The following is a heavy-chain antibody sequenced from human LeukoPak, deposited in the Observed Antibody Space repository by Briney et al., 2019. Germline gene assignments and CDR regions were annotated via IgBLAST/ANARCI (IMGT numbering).Heavy chain of an antibody. V-gene: IGHV4-59*12. CDR3: AREHSSSWDQFDY. Sequence: PSETLSLTCTVSGGSINNYYWSWIRQPPGKGLEWIGHIYYSGNTNYNPSLKSRVTISVDTSKNQFSLKLNSVIAADTAVYYCAREHSSSWDQFDYWGQGTLVTVSS. CDR2: IYYSGNT. J-gene: IGHJ4*02. CDR1: GGSINNYY. D-gene: IGHD6-13*01.